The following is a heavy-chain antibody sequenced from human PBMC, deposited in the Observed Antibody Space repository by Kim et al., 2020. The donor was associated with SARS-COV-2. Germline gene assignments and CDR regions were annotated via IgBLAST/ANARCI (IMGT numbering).Heavy chain of an antibody. J-gene: IGHJ2*01. D-gene: IGHD3-10*01. CDR1: GGSISSYY. V-gene: IGHV4-59*13. CDR2: IFYSGST. CDR3: ASVPFGL. Sequence: SETLSLTCTVSGGSISSYYWSWIRQPPGKGLEWIGYIFYSGSTNYNPSHKSRVTISVGTSKNQFSLKLSSVTAADTAVYYCASVPFGLWGRGTLVTVSS.